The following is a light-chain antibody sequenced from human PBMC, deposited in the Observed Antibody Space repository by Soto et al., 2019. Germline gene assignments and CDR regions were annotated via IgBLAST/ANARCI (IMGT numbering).Light chain of an antibody. V-gene: IGKV1-5*01. J-gene: IGKJ5*01. CDR1: QSISSW. CDR2: DAS. Sequence: DIQMTQSHSTLSASVGDRVTITCRASQSISSWLAWYQQKQGKVPKLLIYDASSLEGGVPSRFSGSGSGTEFTLTISSLQPDDFATYYCQQYNSYPLTFGQGTRLEIK. CDR3: QQYNSYPLT.